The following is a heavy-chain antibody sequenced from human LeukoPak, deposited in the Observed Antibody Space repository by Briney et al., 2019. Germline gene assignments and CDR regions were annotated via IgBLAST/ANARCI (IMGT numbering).Heavy chain of an antibody. CDR1: GYTFTSYG. V-gene: IGHV1-18*01. J-gene: IGHJ4*02. Sequence: GASVRVSCKASGYTFTSYGISWVRQAPGQGLEWMAWISAYNGNTNYAQKLQGRVTMTTDTSTSTAYMELRSLRSDDTAVYYCARDDQAETGDRGYFDYWGQGTLVTVSS. CDR3: ARDDQAETGDRGYFDY. CDR2: ISAYNGNT. D-gene: IGHD7-27*01.